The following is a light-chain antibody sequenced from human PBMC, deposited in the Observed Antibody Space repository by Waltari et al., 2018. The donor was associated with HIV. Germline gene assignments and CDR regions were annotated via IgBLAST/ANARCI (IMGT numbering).Light chain of an antibody. CDR3: QHRANWPELA. V-gene: IGKV3-11*01. J-gene: IGKJ4*01. CDR1: QSARRY. Sequence: EIVLTQSPATLSLSPGERATLSCRASQSARRYLAWYQQKPGQAPRLLIFESSNRATGIPARFSGSGSGTDFTLTISNLEPDDFAVYFCQHRANWPELAFGGGTTV. CDR2: ESS.